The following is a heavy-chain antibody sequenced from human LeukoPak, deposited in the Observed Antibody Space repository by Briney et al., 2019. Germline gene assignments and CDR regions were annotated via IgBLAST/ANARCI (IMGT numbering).Heavy chain of an antibody. CDR3: ARTYTTMVRGVDY. J-gene: IGHJ4*02. CDR1: GGTFSSYA. CDR2: IIPILGIA. V-gene: IGHV1-69*04. Sequence: ASVKVSCKASGGTFSSYAISWVRQAPGQGLEWMGRIIPILGIANYAQKFQGRVAITADKSTSTAYMELSSLRSEDTAVYYCARTYTTMVRGVDYWGQGTLVTVSS. D-gene: IGHD3-10*01.